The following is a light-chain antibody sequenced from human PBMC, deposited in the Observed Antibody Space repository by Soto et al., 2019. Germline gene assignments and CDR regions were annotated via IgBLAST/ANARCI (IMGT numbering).Light chain of an antibody. CDR2: DVS. CDR1: SSDVGAYNY. CDR3: CSYADNYSYV. V-gene: IGLV2-11*01. J-gene: IGLJ1*01. Sequence: QSALTQPRSVSGSPGQSVTISCTGTSSDVGAYNYVSWYQQHPGKAPKLMTYDVSKRPSGVPDRFSGSKSGNTASLTISGLQAEDEADYYCCSYADNYSYVFGTGTKSPP.